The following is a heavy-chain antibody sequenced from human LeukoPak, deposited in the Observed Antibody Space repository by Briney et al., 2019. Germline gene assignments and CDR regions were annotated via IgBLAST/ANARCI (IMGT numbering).Heavy chain of an antibody. D-gene: IGHD6-19*01. V-gene: IGHV4-34*01. CDR1: GGSFSGYY. CDR3: ARGAAVAPYDY. CDR2: INHSGST. Sequence: PSETLSLTCAVYGGSFSGYYWSWIRQPPGKGLEWIGEINHSGSTNYNPSLESRVTISVDTSKNQFSLKLSSVTAADTAVYYCARGAAVAPYDYWGQGTLVTVSS. J-gene: IGHJ4*02.